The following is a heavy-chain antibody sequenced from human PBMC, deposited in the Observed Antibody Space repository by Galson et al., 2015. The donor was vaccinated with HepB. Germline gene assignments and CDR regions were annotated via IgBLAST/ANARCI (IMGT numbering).Heavy chain of an antibody. CDR2: INPSGGST. D-gene: IGHD3-3*01. CDR3: ARGPAVLRFLEWLLMGSWFDP. Sequence: SVKVSCKASGYTFTSYGISWVRQAPGQGLEWMGIINPSGGSTSYAQKFQGRVTMTRDTSTSTVYMELSSLRSEDTAVYYCARGPAVLRFLEWLLMGSWFDPWGQGTLVTVSS. J-gene: IGHJ5*02. V-gene: IGHV1-46*03. CDR1: GYTFTSYG.